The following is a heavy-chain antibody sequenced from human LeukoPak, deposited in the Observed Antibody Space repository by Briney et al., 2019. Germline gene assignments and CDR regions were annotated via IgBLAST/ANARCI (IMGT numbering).Heavy chain of an antibody. Sequence: GGSLRLFCAASGFTFSTSEMNWVRQAPGKGLEWVSYISSSGSPIYYADSVKGRFTISRDNAKNSLYLQMNSLRAEDTAVYYCARGIRGYNTYGANIWFDPWGQGTLVTVSS. J-gene: IGHJ5*02. CDR3: ARGIRGYNTYGANIWFDP. CDR1: GFTFSTSE. D-gene: IGHD3-3*01. CDR2: ISSSGSPI. V-gene: IGHV3-48*03.